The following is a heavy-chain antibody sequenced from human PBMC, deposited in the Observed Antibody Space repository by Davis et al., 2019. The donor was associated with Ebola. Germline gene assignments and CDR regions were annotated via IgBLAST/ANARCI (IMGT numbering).Heavy chain of an antibody. Sequence: ASVKVSCKASGYTFTNYYMHWVRQAPGQGLEWMGMINPNDGRTIYAQKFQGRVTVTRDTSTTTVYMDLSSLRSEDTALYYCTTPGGQDSGYDVFDIWSQGTTVTVSS. J-gene: IGHJ3*02. D-gene: IGHD5-12*01. CDR3: TTPGGQDSGYDVFDI. CDR2: INPNDGRT. CDR1: GYTFTNYY. V-gene: IGHV1-46*03.